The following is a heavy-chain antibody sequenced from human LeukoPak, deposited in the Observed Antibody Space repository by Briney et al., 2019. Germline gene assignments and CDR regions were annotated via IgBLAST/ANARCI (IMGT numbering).Heavy chain of an antibody. CDR1: GFSFPSYW. CDR3: ARLKDHTIDY. V-gene: IGHV5-51*01. Sequence: GESLKISCKGSGFSFPSYWIGWVRQMPGKGLEWMGIIYPGDSYTRYSPSLQGQVTISADKSISTAYLQWSSLMASDTAMYYCARLKDHTIDYWGQGTLVTVSS. CDR2: IYPGDSYT. D-gene: IGHD1-14*01. J-gene: IGHJ4*02.